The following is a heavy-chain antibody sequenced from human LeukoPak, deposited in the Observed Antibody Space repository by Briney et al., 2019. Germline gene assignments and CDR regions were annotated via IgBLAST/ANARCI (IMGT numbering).Heavy chain of an antibody. J-gene: IGHJ6*02. V-gene: IGHV4-34*01. CDR3: ARIRNVVVLAAQGGGMDV. D-gene: IGHD2-2*01. Sequence: SETLSLTCAVYGGSFSGYYWSWIRQPPGKGLEWIGEINHSGSTNYNPSLKSRVTISVDTSKNQFSLKLSSVTAADTAVYYCARIRNVVVLAAQGGGMDVWGQGTTVTVSS. CDR1: GGSFSGYY. CDR2: INHSGST.